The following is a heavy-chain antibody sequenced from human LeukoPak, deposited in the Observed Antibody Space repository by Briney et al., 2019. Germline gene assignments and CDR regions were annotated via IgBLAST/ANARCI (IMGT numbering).Heavy chain of an antibody. CDR1: GFTFSSYS. Sequence: GGSLRLSCTASGFTFSSYSMHWVRQAPGKGLEWVAVIGSNASLTYYADFVKGRFTISRDNSKDTLYLQMSSLRAEDTAVYYCAKPMVRGTLGYWGQGTLVTVSS. CDR2: IGSNASLT. CDR3: AKPMVRGTLGY. V-gene: IGHV3-30*04. J-gene: IGHJ4*02. D-gene: IGHD3-10*01.